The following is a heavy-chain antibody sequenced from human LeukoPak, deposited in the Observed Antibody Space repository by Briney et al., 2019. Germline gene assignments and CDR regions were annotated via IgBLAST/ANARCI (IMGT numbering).Heavy chain of an antibody. CDR1: GGSISSYH. J-gene: IGHJ4*02. CDR2: ISHSGNT. V-gene: IGHV4-59*01. Sequence: SETLSLTCTVSGGSISSYHWSWVRQPPGRGLEWIGYISHSGNTNYNPSLKSRVTISVDTSKTQFSLKLSSVTAAGTAVYYCASMPFHYVSSSSGYYWYYFHYWGQGTLVTVSS. D-gene: IGHD3-22*01. CDR3: ASMPFHYVSSSSGYYWYYFHY.